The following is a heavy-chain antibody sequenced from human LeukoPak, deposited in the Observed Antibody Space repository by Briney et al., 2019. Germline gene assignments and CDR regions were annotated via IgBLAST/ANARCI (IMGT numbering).Heavy chain of an antibody. J-gene: IGHJ4*02. D-gene: IGHD3-22*01. Sequence: SVKVSCKASGGTFSNYAIRWVRQAPGQGLEWMGRIILILDSANYAQKFQDRVTITADTSTSTVYMELSSLTSEDTAMYYCARDVSYYYDNTGSPYWGQGTLVTVSS. V-gene: IGHV1-69*04. CDR1: GGTFSNYA. CDR3: ARDVSYYYDNTGSPY. CDR2: IILILDSA.